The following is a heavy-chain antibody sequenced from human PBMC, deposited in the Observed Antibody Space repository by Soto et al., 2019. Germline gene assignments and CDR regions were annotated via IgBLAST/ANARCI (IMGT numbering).Heavy chain of an antibody. Sequence: ASVKVSCKASGYTFTSYYMHWVRQAPGQGLEWMGIINPGGGSTSYAQKFQGRVTMTRDTSTSTVYMELSSLRSEDTAVYYCAVEYYDFLSGYYLKYFDYWGQGTLVTVSS. D-gene: IGHD3-3*01. CDR1: GYTFTSYY. CDR3: AVEYYDFLSGYYLKYFDY. J-gene: IGHJ4*02. V-gene: IGHV1-46*01. CDR2: INPGGGST.